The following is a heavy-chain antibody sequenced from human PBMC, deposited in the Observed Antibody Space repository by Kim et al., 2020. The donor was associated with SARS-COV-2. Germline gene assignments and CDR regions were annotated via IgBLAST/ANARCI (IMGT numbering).Heavy chain of an antibody. CDR3: TTEVVIAGYFDL. D-gene: IGHD3-22*01. V-gene: IGHV3-15*01. Sequence: GGSLRLSCAASGFTFSNAWMSWVRQAPGKGLEWVGRIKSKTDGGTTDYAAPVKGRFTISRDDSKNTLYLQMNSLKTEDTAVYYCTTEVVIAGYFDLWGRGTLVTVSS. J-gene: IGHJ2*01. CDR1: GFTFSNAW. CDR2: IKSKTDGGTT.